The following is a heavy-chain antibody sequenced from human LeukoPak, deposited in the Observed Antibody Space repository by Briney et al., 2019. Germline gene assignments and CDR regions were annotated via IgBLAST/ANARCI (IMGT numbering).Heavy chain of an antibody. Sequence: GVSLRLSCAASGFTFSSYAMSWVRQAPGKGLEWVSAISGSGGSTYYADSVKGRFTISRDNSKNTLYLQMNSLRAEDTAVYYCAKGVRMQWLVLYYFDYWGQGTLVTVSS. CDR1: GFTFSSYA. CDR2: ISGSGGST. V-gene: IGHV3-23*01. D-gene: IGHD6-19*01. CDR3: AKGVRMQWLVLYYFDY. J-gene: IGHJ4*02.